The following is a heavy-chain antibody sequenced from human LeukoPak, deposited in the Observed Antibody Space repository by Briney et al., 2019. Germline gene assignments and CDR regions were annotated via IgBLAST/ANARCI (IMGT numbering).Heavy chain of an antibody. CDR3: ARVTSFYDSSGYTSVGFDP. V-gene: IGHV3-53*01. Sequence: GGSLRLSCAASGFTVSSNYMSWVRQAPGKGLEWVSVIYSGGSTYYADSVKGRFTISRDNSKNTLYLQMNSPRAEDTAVYYCARVTSFYDSSGYTSVGFDPWGQGTLVTVSS. CDR2: IYSGGST. D-gene: IGHD3-22*01. J-gene: IGHJ5*02. CDR1: GFTVSSNY.